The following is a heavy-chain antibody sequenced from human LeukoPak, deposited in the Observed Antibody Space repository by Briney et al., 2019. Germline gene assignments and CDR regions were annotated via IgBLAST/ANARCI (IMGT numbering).Heavy chain of an antibody. CDR1: GFTFSSYS. D-gene: IGHD3-22*01. V-gene: IGHV3-21*01. CDR2: ISSSSSYI. CDR3: ARSDYYDSSGYYDAPNWFDP. Sequence: RGSLRLSCAASGFTFSSYSVNWVRQAPGKGLEWVSSISSSSSYIYYADSVKGRFTISRDNAKNSLYLQMNSLRAEDTAVYYCARSDYYDSSGYYDAPNWFDPWGQGTLVTVSS. J-gene: IGHJ5*02.